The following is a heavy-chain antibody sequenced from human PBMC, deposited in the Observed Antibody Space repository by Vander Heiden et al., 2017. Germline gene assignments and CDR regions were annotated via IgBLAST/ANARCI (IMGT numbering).Heavy chain of an antibody. CDR2: ISVSGGST. CDR1: GFTFSSDA. CDR3: AKRAVAGTAGAFDI. D-gene: IGHD6-19*01. Sequence: EAQLLESGGGLVQPGGSLRLSCAASGFTFSSDARSWVRQAPGKGLEWGSGISVSGGSTYYADSVKGRFTISRDNSKNTLYLQMNSLRAEDTAVYYCAKRAVAGTAGAFDIWGQGTMVTVSS. V-gene: IGHV3-23*01. J-gene: IGHJ3*02.